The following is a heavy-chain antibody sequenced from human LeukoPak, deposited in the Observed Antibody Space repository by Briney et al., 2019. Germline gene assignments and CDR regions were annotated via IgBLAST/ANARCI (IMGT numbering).Heavy chain of an antibody. D-gene: IGHD2-2*01. J-gene: IGHJ4*02. Sequence: GGSLRLSCAASGFTFSSYWMHWVRQAPGKGLEWVAFIRYDGSNKYYADSVKGRFTISRDNSKNTLYLQMNSLRAEDTAVYYCAKDEGVVVPAAWGADYWGQGTLVTVSS. CDR2: IRYDGSNK. CDR3: AKDEGVVVPAAWGADY. CDR1: GFTFSSYW. V-gene: IGHV3-30*02.